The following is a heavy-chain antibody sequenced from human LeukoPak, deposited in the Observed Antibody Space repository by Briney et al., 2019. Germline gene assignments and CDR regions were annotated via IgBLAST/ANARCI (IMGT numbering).Heavy chain of an antibody. CDR3: ARGRRYYDFWSGYFLFDY. CDR2: INPSGGST. CDR1: GYAFTSYY. V-gene: IGHV1-46*01. J-gene: IGHJ4*02. D-gene: IGHD3-3*01. Sequence: ASVKVSCKASGYAFTSYYMHWVRQAPGQGLEWMGIINPSGGSTSYAQKFQGRVTMTRDTSTSTVYMELSSLRSEDTAVYYCARGRRYYDFWSGYFLFDYWGQGTLVTVSS.